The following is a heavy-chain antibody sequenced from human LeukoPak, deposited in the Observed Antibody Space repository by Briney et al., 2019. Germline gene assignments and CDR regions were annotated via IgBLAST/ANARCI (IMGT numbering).Heavy chain of an antibody. Sequence: SQTLSLTCAISGDSVSSKSAAWNWIRQSPSRGLEWLGRTYYRSKWYNNYAASVKSRITISPDTSKNQFSLHLNSVTPEDTAVYYCAKDGGDYGSSYAMDVWGQGTTVTVSS. D-gene: IGHD4-17*01. CDR1: GDSVSSKSAA. V-gene: IGHV6-1*01. CDR2: TYYRSKWYN. J-gene: IGHJ6*02. CDR3: AKDGGDYGSSYAMDV.